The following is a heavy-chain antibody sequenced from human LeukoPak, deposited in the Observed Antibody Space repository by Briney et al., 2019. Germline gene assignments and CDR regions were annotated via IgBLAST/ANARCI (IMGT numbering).Heavy chain of an antibody. Sequence: SETLSLTCAVSGGSISSSNWWSWVRQPPGKGLEWIGEIYHSGSTNYNPSLKSRVTISVDKSKNQFSLKLSSVTAADTAVYYCARAPSISAWFRFDPWGQGTLVTVSS. CDR2: IYHSGST. CDR3: ARAPSISAWFRFDP. V-gene: IGHV4-4*02. J-gene: IGHJ5*02. D-gene: IGHD3-3*01. CDR1: GGSISSSNW.